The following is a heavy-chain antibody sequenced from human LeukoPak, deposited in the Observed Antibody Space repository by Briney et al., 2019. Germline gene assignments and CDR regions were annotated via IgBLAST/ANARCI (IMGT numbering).Heavy chain of an antibody. CDR2: ISSSSSYI. CDR3: ARVRVGATYGGAFDI. D-gene: IGHD1-26*01. J-gene: IGHJ3*02. V-gene: IGHV3-21*01. Sequence: PGGSLRLSCAASGVTFSSYSMNWVRQAPGKGLEWVSSISSSSSYIYYADSVKGRFTISRDDAKNSLYLQMNSLRAEDTAVYSCARVRVGATYGGAFDIWGQGTMVTVSS. CDR1: GVTFSSYS.